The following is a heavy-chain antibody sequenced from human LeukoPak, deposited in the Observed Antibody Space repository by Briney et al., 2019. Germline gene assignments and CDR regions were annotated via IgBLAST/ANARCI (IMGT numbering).Heavy chain of an antibody. CDR3: ARDSPGTTASDY. V-gene: IGHV3-21*01. J-gene: IGHJ4*02. Sequence: GGSLRLSCAASGFTFSPLGMNWVRQAPGKGLEWVSSISASGSYIYYADSLKGRFTISRDNTKNSLYLQMNSLRAGDTAVYYCARDSPGTTASDYWGQGTLVTVSS. CDR2: ISASGSYI. D-gene: IGHD1-1*01. CDR1: GFTFSPLG.